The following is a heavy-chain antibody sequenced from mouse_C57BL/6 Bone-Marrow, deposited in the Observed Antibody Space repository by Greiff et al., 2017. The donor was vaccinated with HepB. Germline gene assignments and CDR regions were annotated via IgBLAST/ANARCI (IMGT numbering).Heavy chain of an antibody. CDR1: GFTFSDYG. CDR3: ARPDYGSSHWYFDV. Sequence: EVQLVESGGGLVQPGGSLKLSCAASGFTFSDYGMAWVRQAPRKGPEWVAFISNLAYSIYYADTVTGRFTISRENAKNTLYLEMSSLRSEDTAMYYCARPDYGSSHWYFDVWGTGTTVTVSS. D-gene: IGHD1-1*01. V-gene: IGHV5-15*01. J-gene: IGHJ1*03. CDR2: ISNLAYSI.